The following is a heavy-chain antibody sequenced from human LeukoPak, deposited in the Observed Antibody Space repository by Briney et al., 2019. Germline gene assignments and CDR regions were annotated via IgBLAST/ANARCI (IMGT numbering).Heavy chain of an antibody. Sequence: GGSLRLSCAASGFTFSHYSMNWVRQAPGKGLEWVSSISSSSSYIYYADSVKGRFTVSRNNAKNSLYLQMNSLRAEDTAVYYCARVFSGTYLNYHHFDYWGQGTLVTVSS. CDR2: ISSSSSYI. CDR3: ARVFSGTYLNYHHFDY. CDR1: GFTFSHYS. D-gene: IGHD1-26*01. V-gene: IGHV3-21*01. J-gene: IGHJ4*02.